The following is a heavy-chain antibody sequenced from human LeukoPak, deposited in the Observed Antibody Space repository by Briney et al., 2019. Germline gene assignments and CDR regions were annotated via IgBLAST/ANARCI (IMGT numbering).Heavy chain of an antibody. J-gene: IGHJ4*02. D-gene: IGHD6-13*01. CDR3: AKRPLAAPGYFDY. CDR2: ISWNSGRI. V-gene: IGHV3-9*01. CDR1: GFTFDDYA. Sequence: GGSLRLSCAASGFTFDDYAMHWVRQAPGKGLGWVSGISWNSGRIDYADSAKGRFTISRDNAKKSLYLQMNSLRAEDTAVYYCAKRPLAAPGYFDYWGQGTLVTVSS.